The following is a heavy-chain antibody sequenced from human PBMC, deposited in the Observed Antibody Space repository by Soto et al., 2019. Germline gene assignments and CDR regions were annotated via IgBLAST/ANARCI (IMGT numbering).Heavy chain of an antibody. V-gene: IGHV5-51*01. Sequence: PGESLKISCKGSGYFFPTYWIGWVRQMPGKGLERMGIIYPADSDTRYSPSFQGQVTISADKSISTAYLQWSSLKASDTAMYYCARLYNSGWLVVYRGQGTLVTV. J-gene: IGHJ4*02. CDR1: GYFFPTYW. D-gene: IGHD6-19*01. CDR3: ARLYNSGWLVVY. CDR2: IYPADSDT.